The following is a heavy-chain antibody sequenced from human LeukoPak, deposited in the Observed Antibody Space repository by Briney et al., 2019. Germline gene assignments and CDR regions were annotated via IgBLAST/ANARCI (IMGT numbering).Heavy chain of an antibody. CDR3: VRASSSWPYYFDY. Sequence: ASVKVSCKASGYTFTGYYMHWVRQAPGQGLEWMGWINPNSGGTNYAQKFQGRVTMTRDTSISTAYMELSRLRSDDTAVYYCVRASSSWPYYFDYWGQGTLVTVSS. CDR2: INPNSGGT. J-gene: IGHJ4*02. CDR1: GYTFTGYY. V-gene: IGHV1-2*02. D-gene: IGHD6-13*01.